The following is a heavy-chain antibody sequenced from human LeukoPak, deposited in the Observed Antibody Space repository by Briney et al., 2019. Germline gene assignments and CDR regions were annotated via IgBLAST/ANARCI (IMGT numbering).Heavy chain of an antibody. CDR2: IYTSGST. CDR1: GGSISSCY. J-gene: IGHJ3*02. Sequence: SETLSLTCTVSGGSISSCYWSWIRQPAGKGLEWIGRIYTSGSTNYNPSLKSRVTMSVDTSKNQFSLKLSSVTAADTAVYYCARPSIAPGPFDIWGQGTMVTVSS. CDR3: ARPSIAPGPFDI. V-gene: IGHV4-4*07.